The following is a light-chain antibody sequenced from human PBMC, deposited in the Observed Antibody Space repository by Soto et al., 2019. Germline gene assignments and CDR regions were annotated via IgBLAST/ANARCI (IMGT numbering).Light chain of an antibody. V-gene: IGKV3-15*01. CDR1: QSISDT. CDR2: GAS. Sequence: EIVMTQSPATLSVSPGGRATLSCRASQSISDTLAWYQQKPGQAPRLLIYGASSRVTGFPARFSGSGSGTDFTLTISSLQSDDFAVYHCQQYDNWPWTFGQGTKVEIK. J-gene: IGKJ1*01. CDR3: QQYDNWPWT.